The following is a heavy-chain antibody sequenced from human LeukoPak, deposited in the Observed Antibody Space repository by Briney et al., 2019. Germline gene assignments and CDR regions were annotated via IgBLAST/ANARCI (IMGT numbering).Heavy chain of an antibody. V-gene: IGHV3-49*04. CDR3: TRTPGYGDNAFDY. D-gene: IGHD4-23*01. CDR2: IRSKAYGGTT. Sequence: PGRSLRLSCTASGFTFGDYAMSWVRQAPGKGLEWVGFIRSKAYGGTTEYAASVKGRFTISRDDSKSIAYLQMNSLKTEDTAVYYCTRTPGYGDNAFDYWGQGTL. CDR1: GFTFGDYA. J-gene: IGHJ4*02.